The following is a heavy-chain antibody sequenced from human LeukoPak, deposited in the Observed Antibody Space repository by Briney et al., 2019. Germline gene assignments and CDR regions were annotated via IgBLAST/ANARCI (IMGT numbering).Heavy chain of an antibody. Sequence: GGSLRLSCAASGFTFSSYALNWVRKAPGKGLEWVSGATGSSGYTYYADSVKGRFTISRDNSKNTLYLQLSSLRVEDTAVYYCAKEKTSLSRGVFDIWGQGTLVTVSS. CDR2: ATGSSGYT. V-gene: IGHV3-23*01. CDR3: AKEKTSLSRGVFDI. CDR1: GFTFSSYA. D-gene: IGHD2-8*02. J-gene: IGHJ4*02.